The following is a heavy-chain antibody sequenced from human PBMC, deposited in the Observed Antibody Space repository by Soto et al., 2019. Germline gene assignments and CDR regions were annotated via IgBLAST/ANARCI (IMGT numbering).Heavy chain of an antibody. CDR2: INPSGAST. CDR3: ASDYNAYQRQHVFDI. D-gene: IGHD3-10*01. J-gene: IGHJ3*02. V-gene: IGHV1-46*02. CDR1: GYSFNSYY. Sequence: QVQLVQSGAAVKKPGASVKVACKASGYSFNSYYMHWVRQAPGQGPEWMGVINPSGASTSYAQKFQGRLTMTRNTSTSTVYMELSSLRSEDTALYYCASDYNAYQRQHVFDIWGQGKLVTVSS.